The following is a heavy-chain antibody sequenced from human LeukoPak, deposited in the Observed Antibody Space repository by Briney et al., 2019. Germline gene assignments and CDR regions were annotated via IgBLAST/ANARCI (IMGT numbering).Heavy chain of an antibody. D-gene: IGHD4-23*01. J-gene: IGHJ4*02. CDR1: GFTFSSYA. CDR3: TRGARKGDDYGGFFDY. V-gene: IGHV3-30*04. Sequence: PGGSLRLSCAASGFTFSSYAMHWVRQAPGKGLEWVAVISYDGSYKDYADSVKGRFTISRDNSKNTLYVQMNSLRTADTAVYYCTRGARKGDDYGGFFDYWGQGTLVTVSS. CDR2: ISYDGSYK.